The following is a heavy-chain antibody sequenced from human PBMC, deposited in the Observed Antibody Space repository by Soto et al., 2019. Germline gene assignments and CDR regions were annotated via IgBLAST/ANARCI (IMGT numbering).Heavy chain of an antibody. CDR2: ISAHNDNT. CDR1: GYTFTSYG. V-gene: IGHV1-18*01. Sequence: QVNLVQSGAEVRKPGASVKVSCKGSGYTFTSYGIAWVRQAPGQGLEWMGWISAHNDNTNHAQKVXGXVXXTRDTSTSTAYMELRNLRSDDTAVYYCARGRYGDYWGQGALVTVSS. CDR3: ARGRYGDY. D-gene: IGHD1-1*01. J-gene: IGHJ4*02.